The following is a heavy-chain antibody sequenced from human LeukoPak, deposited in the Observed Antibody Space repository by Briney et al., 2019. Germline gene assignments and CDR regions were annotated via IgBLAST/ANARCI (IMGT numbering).Heavy chain of an antibody. CDR1: GFTFSSFW. CDR2: IKHDGSEK. CDR3: ASDSDDYGDY. J-gene: IGHJ4*02. D-gene: IGHD6-25*01. V-gene: IGHV3-7*01. Sequence: SGGSLRLSCAASGFTFSSFWMSWVRQAPGKGLEWVANIKHDGSEKHYVDSVKGRFIISRDNVKNSLYLQMNSLRAEDRAVYYCASDSDDYGDYWGQGTLVTVSS.